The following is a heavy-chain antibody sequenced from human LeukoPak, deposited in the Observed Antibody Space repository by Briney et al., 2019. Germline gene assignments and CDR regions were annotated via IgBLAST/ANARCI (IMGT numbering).Heavy chain of an antibody. CDR1: GFTFTSHD. CDR3: ARDRGYSSGWYRY. CDR2: MNPNSGNT. Sequence: VASVKVSCKASGFTFTSHDYNWVRQATGQGLEWMGWMNPNSGNTGYSQKFQGRVTITRDTSASTAYMELSSLRSEDTAVYYCARDRGYSSGWYRYWGQGTLVTVSS. V-gene: IGHV1-8*01. J-gene: IGHJ4*02. D-gene: IGHD6-19*01.